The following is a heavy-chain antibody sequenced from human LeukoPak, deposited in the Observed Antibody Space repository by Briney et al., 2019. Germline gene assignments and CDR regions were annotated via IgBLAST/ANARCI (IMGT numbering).Heavy chain of an antibody. J-gene: IGHJ1*01. CDR3: ARPSRPYRSSEYFQH. Sequence: PGGSLRLSCAASGFTFSSYAMHWVRQAPGKGLEWVAVISYDGTNKYYADSVKGRFTISRDNSKNTLYLQMNSLRAEDTAVYYCARPSRPYRSSEYFQHWGQGTLVIVSS. V-gene: IGHV3-30-3*01. CDR2: ISYDGTNK. D-gene: IGHD6-13*01. CDR1: GFTFSSYA.